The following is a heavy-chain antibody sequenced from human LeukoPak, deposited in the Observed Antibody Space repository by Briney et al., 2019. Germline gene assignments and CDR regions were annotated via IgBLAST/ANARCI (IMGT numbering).Heavy chain of an antibody. CDR3: ASIIDSSGYPFDY. J-gene: IGHJ4*02. Sequence: SETLSLTCTVSGGSISSSSYYWGWIRQPPGKGLEWIGSIYYSGSTYYNPSLKSRVTISVDTSKNQFSLKLSSVTAADTAVYYCASIIDSSGYPFDYWGQGTLVTVSS. V-gene: IGHV4-39*07. CDR2: IYYSGST. CDR1: GGSISSSSYY. D-gene: IGHD3-22*01.